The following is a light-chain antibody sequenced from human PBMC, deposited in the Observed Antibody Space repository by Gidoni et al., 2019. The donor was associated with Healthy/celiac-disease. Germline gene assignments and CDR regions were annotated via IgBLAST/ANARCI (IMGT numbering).Light chain of an antibody. CDR1: QSISSY. CDR3: QQSYST. Sequence: DIQMTQSPSSLSASVGDRVTITCRASQSISSYLNWYQQKPGKAPKLLIYAASSLQSGVPSRFSGSGSGTDCTLNISSLQPEDFVTYYCQQSYSTFGPGTKVDIK. CDR2: AAS. V-gene: IGKV1-39*01. J-gene: IGKJ3*01.